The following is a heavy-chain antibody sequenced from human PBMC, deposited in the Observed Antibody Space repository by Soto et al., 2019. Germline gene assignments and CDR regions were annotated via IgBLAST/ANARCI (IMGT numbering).Heavy chain of an antibody. CDR3: AILSVGVAVAMGDAFDI. Sequence: QLQLQESGPGLVKPSETLSLTCTVSGGSISSSSYYWGWIRQPPGKGLEWIGSIYYSGSTYYNPSLWGRVTMFVDTSNIQFSLKLSSVTAADTAVYYCAILSVGVAVAMGDAFDIWCQGIMVTVS. CDR1: GGSISSSSYY. D-gene: IGHD6-19*01. V-gene: IGHV4-39*01. J-gene: IGHJ3*02. CDR2: IYYSGST.